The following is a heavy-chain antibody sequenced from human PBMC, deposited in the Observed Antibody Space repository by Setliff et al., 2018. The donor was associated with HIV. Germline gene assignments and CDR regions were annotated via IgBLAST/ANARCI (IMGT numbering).Heavy chain of an antibody. Sequence: KPSETLSLTCSVFDGSISGNDFYWVWVRQPPGKGLEYIADIHNSGSTYYNPSLKSRVAMSVDASKTQFYLNLTSVTAADTAVYYCARRGGGTHYNYYMDVWGKGTTVTVSS. D-gene: IGHD2-15*01. CDR3: ARRGGGTHYNYYMDV. V-gene: IGHV4-39*01. CDR2: IHNSGST. CDR1: DGSISGNDFY. J-gene: IGHJ6*03.